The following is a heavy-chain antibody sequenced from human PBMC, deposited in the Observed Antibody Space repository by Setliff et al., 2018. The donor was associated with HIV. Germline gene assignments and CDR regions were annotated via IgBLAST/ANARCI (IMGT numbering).Heavy chain of an antibody. CDR3: TRVAPSGYNNGWYVGFLDP. Sequence: SVKVSCKASGGTFRSHEISWVRQAPGQGLEWMGGIVPILNTGNYAPKFQGRVTITADESTTTAYMELSSLRSEDTGVYYCTRVAPSGYNNGWYVGFLDPWGQGTLVTVSS. J-gene: IGHJ5*02. V-gene: IGHV1-69*13. CDR1: GGTFRSHE. CDR2: IVPILNTG. D-gene: IGHD6-19*01.